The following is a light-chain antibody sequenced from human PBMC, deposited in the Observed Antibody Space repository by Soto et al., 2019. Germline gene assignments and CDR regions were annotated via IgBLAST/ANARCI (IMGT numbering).Light chain of an antibody. J-gene: IGLJ2*01. CDR3: SSYSSSSTPVV. Sequence: QSALTQPASVSGSPGQSITISCTGTSSDVGGYNYVAWYQQHPGKAPKLMIYDVRTRPSGVSNRFSASKSGNTASLTISGLQAEDEADYYCSSYSSSSTPVVLGGGTKLTVL. CDR2: DVR. V-gene: IGLV2-14*01. CDR1: SSDVGGYNY.